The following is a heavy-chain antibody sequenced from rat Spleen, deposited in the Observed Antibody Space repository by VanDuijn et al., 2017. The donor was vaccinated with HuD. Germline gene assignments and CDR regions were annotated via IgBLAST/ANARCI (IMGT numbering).Heavy chain of an antibody. V-gene: IGHV3-3*01. Sequence: EVQLQESGPGPVKVSESLSLTCSVTGHSITSSYRWNWIRKFPGNELEWMGYINSAGSTIYNPSLQSRISITRDTSRNQFFLQVNSVTTEDTATYYCARSDGTHYYLPFANWGQGTVVTVSS. CDR3: ARSDGTHYYLPFAN. CDR1: GHSITSSYR. CDR2: INSAGST. D-gene: IGHD1-12*02. J-gene: IGHJ3*01.